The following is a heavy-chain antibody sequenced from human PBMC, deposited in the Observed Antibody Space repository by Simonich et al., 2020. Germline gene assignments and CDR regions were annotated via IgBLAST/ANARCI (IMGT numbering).Heavy chain of an antibody. CDR1: GGSFSGFY. CDR2: INHSEST. Sequence: QVQLQQWGAGLLKPSETLSLTCAVYGGSFSGFYWRWIRQPPGTGLGWIGEINHSESTNYNPSLKSRDTISVDTSKNQFSLKLSSVTAEDTAVYYCARGKGWKNAFDIWGQGTMVTVSS. J-gene: IGHJ3*02. CDR3: ARGKGWKNAFDI. V-gene: IGHV4-34*01. D-gene: IGHD1-1*01.